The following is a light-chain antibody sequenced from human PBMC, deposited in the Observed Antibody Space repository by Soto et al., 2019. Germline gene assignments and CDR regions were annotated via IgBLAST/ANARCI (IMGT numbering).Light chain of an antibody. V-gene: IGKV3-20*01. CDR3: QQYHSSVWT. Sequence: EIVLTQSPGTLSLSPGERATLSCRASQSLSSSWLAWYQQKPGQAPRLLIYGASSRATGIPDRFSGSGSGTDFTLTISRLEPEDFAVYYCQQYHSSVWTFGQGTKVDIK. J-gene: IGKJ1*01. CDR2: GAS. CDR1: QSLSSSW.